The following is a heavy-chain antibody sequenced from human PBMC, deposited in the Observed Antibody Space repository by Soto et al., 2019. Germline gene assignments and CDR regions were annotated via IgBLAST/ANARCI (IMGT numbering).Heavy chain of an antibody. CDR3: AHTKDRSGFLTS. CDR2: IHWNDGK. V-gene: IGHV2-5*01. CDR1: GFSLSAYGVR. D-gene: IGHD3-22*01. Sequence: GSGPTLVNPTQTLTLTCSFSGFSLSAYGVRVIWFRQPPGETLEWLALIHWNDGKRYSPYLKSRLTITKDTSKNQVVLTLTNLDPLDTGTYFCAHTKDRSGFLTSWGQGILVTVSS. J-gene: IGHJ5*02.